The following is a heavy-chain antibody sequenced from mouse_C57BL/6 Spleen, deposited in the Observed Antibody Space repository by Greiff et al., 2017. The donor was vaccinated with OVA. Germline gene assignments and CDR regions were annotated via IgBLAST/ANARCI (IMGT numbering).Heavy chain of an antibody. CDR1: GFTFTDYY. D-gene: IGHD1-1*01. CDR3: ARYTDYGSFFDY. CDR2: IRNKANGYTT. Sequence: EVQLVESGGGLVQPGGSLSLSCAASGFTFTDYYMSWVRQPPGKALEWLGFIRNKANGYTTEYSASVKGRFTISRDNSQSILYLQMNALRAEDSATYYCARYTDYGSFFDYWGQGTTLTVSS. J-gene: IGHJ2*01. V-gene: IGHV7-3*01.